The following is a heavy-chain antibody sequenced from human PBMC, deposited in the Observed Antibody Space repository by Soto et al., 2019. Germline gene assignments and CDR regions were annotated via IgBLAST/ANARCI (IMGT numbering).Heavy chain of an antibody. J-gene: IGHJ6*02. V-gene: IGHV1-2*04. CDR3: ARGDSTDCSNGVCSFFYNHDMDV. CDR1: GYSFTDYH. Sequence: ASVQVSCKASGYSFTDYHIHWVRQAPGQGLEWLGRIHPKSGGTSTAQKFQGWVTMTTDTSISTASMELTRLTSDDTAIYYCARGDSTDCSNGVCSFFYNHDMDVWGQGTTVTVSS. CDR2: IHPKSGGT. D-gene: IGHD2-8*01.